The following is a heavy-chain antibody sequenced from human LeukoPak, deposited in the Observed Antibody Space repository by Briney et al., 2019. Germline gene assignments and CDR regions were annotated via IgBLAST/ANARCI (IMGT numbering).Heavy chain of an antibody. CDR1: GGSIRSYY. V-gene: IGHV4-59*01. CDR2: TYYSGST. D-gene: IGHD4-17*01. Sequence: ASETLSLTCTVSGGSIRSYYWSWIRQPPGKGLEWIGYTYYSGSTNYNPSLKSRVSISVDTSKNQFSLKLSSVTAADTAVYYCARTGSTVTMLYPFDHWGQGTLVTVSS. CDR3: ARTGSTVTMLYPFDH. J-gene: IGHJ4*02.